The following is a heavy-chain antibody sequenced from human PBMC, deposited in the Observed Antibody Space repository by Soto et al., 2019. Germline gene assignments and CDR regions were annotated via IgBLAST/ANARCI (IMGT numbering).Heavy chain of an antibody. CDR3: ARGGFYFYGSGSYSPFDY. CDR2: IYYSGGT. D-gene: IGHD3-10*01. CDR1: GGSISSGDYY. V-gene: IGHV4-30-4*01. Sequence: PSETLSLTCTVSGGSISSGDYYWSWIRQPPGKGLEWIGYIYYSGGTYYKKSLKSRVTITVDTSKNQFSLKLSSVTAADTAVYYCARGGFYFYGSGSYSPFDYWGQGTLVSVSS. J-gene: IGHJ4*02.